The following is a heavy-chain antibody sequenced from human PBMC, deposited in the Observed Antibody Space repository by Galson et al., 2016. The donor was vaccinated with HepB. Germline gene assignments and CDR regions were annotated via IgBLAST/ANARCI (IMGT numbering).Heavy chain of an antibody. D-gene: IGHD5-12*01. Sequence: SETLSLTCAVTGGSISTSAYYWAWIRQPPGRGLEWIGIVYYFRDTGYSNPSLKSRLTISADTSSNQFSLRLTSVTAADTAVYYCARQAWLSERAGYVSHRLSPWGPGIMVTVSS. CDR2: VYYFRDTG. J-gene: IGHJ5*02. CDR1: GGSISTSAYY. CDR3: ARQAWLSERAGYVSHRLSP. V-gene: IGHV4-39*01.